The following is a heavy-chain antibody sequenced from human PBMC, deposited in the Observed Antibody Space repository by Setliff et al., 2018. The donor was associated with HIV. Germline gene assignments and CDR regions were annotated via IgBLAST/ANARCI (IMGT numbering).Heavy chain of an antibody. Sequence: PSETLSLTCTVSGGSINSNTYFWGWIRQPPGKGLEWIGSIYYSGNTYYSPSLKSRVTISMDTAKNRFSLKLSSVTAADTAVYYCARGESFGAAPGTGRFRFWGQGTRVTVSS. CDR2: IYYSGNT. D-gene: IGHD3-10*01. CDR1: GGSINSNTYF. CDR3: ARGESFGAAPGTGRFRF. J-gene: IGHJ4*02. V-gene: IGHV4-39*07.